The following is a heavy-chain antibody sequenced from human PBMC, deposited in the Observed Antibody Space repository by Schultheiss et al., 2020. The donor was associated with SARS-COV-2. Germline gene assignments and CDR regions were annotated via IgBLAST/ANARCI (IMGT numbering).Heavy chain of an antibody. V-gene: IGHV4-31*03. CDR1: GGSISNANYY. D-gene: IGHD1-1*01. CDR2: IYYSGST. J-gene: IGHJ6*02. CDR3: ARWKVSDWNPGGGMDV. Sequence: SQTLSLTCTVSGGSISNANYYWSWIRQHPAEGLEWIGYIYYSGSTYYNPSLKSRVTISVDTSKNQFSLKLSSVTAADTAVYYCARWKVSDWNPGGGMDVWGQGTTVTVSS.